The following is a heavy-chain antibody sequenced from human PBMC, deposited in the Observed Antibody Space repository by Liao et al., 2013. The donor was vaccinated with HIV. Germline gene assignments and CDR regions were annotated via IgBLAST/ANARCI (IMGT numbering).Heavy chain of an antibody. D-gene: IGHD1-26*01. CDR3: ARHGGATPFDS. CDR1: GGSISSYY. CDR2: INHSGST. V-gene: IGHV4-59*08. J-gene: IGHJ4*02. Sequence: QVQLQESGSGLVKPSETLSLTCTVSGGSISSYYWSWIRQPPGKGLEWIGEINHSGSTNYNPSLKSRVTISVDTSKNQFSLKLSSVTAADTAVYYCARHGGATPFDSWGQGTLVTVSS.